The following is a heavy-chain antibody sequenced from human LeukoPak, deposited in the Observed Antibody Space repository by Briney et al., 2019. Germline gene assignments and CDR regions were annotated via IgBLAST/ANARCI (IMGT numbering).Heavy chain of an antibody. Sequence: APVKASCKASGYTFSGYYIHWVRQAPGQGLEWVGWINPNSGGTNYAQKFQGRVTLTRDTSISTAYMELSRLRSDDTAVYYSARDESLMVWAFARTKDSGSYSTDFYYWGLGTLVTVS. V-gene: IGHV1-2*02. CDR3: ARDESLMVWAFARTKDSGSYSTDFYY. D-gene: IGHD1-26*01. J-gene: IGHJ4*02. CDR2: INPNSGGT. CDR1: GYTFSGYY.